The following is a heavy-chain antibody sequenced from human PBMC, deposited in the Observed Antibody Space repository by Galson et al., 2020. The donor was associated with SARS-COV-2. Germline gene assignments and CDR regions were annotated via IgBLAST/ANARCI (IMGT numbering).Heavy chain of an antibody. CDR2: ISWNSGSI. Sequence: GGSLRLSCAASGFTFDDYAMHWVRQAPGKGLEWVSGISWNSGSIGYADSVKGRFTISRDNAKNSLYLQMNSLRAEDTALYYCAKVAAVGDYWGQGTLVTVSS. CDR1: GFTFDDYA. D-gene: IGHD6-19*01. J-gene: IGHJ4*02. V-gene: IGHV3-9*01. CDR3: AKVAAVGDY.